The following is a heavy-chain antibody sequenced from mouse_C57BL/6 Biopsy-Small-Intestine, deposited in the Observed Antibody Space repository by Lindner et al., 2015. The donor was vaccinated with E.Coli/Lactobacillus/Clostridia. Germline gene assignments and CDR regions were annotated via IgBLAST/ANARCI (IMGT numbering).Heavy chain of an antibody. J-gene: IGHJ4*01. V-gene: IGHV1-80*01. CDR3: ARHGNYYFYYAMDY. D-gene: IGHD2-1*01. CDR1: GYAFSSYW. Sequence: VQLQESGAELVKPGASVKISCKASGYAFSSYWMNWVKQRPGKGLEWIGQIYPGDGDTNYNGKFKGKATLTADKSSSTAYMQLSSLTSEDSAVYFCARHGNYYFYYAMDYWGQGTSATVSS. CDR2: IYPGDGDT.